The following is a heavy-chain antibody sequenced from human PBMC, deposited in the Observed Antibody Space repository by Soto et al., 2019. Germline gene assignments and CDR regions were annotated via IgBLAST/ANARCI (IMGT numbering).Heavy chain of an antibody. V-gene: IGHV4-34*01. D-gene: IGHD2-15*01. J-gene: IGHJ4*02. Sequence: SETLSLTCAVYGGSFSGYYWSWIRQQPGKGLEWIGEINHSGSTNYNPSLKSRVTISVDTSKNQFSLKLSSVTAADTAVYYCARGNIVVVVAATRYFDYWGQGTLVTVSS. CDR3: ARGNIVVVVAATRYFDY. CDR1: GGSFSGYY. CDR2: INHSGST.